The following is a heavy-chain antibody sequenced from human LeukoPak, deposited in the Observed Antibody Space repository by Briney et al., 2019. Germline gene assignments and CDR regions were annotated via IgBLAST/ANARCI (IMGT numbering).Heavy chain of an antibody. Sequence: PGGSLRLSCAASRFTVSTYWMSWVRQAPGKGLEWVANIKQDGNEKYYVDSVKGRFTISRDNATNSLYLQMNSLRVEDTAVYYCARDYHGHFEYWGQGNLVTVSS. V-gene: IGHV3-7*05. CDR1: RFTVSTYW. CDR3: ARDYHGHFEY. D-gene: IGHD2-2*01. CDR2: IKQDGNEK. J-gene: IGHJ4*02.